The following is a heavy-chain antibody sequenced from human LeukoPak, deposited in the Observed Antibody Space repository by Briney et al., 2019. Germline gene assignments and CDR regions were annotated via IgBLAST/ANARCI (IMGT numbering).Heavy chain of an antibody. CDR1: GGSFSAYY. V-gene: IGHV4-34*01. Sequence: SETLSLTCAVYGGSFSAYYSPGKGLEWIGEIDHSGSTKYNPSLKSRVTISVDTSKKQFSLKLSSVSAADTAVYYCARDRGEYSSSSAYYSYMDVWGKGTTVTVSS. J-gene: IGHJ6*03. CDR3: ARDRGEYSSSSAYYSYMDV. D-gene: IGHD6-6*01. CDR2: IDHSGST.